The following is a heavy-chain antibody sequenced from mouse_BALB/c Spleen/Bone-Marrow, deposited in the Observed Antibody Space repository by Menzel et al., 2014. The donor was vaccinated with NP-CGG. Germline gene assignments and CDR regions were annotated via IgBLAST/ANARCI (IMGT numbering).Heavy chain of an antibody. V-gene: IGHV5-6*01. CDR3: ARQDYDWFAY. Sequence: DVHLVESGGGLVKPGGSLKLSCAASGFTFSSYAMSWVRQTPDKRLEWVATISSGGSYTYYPDSVKGRFTISRDNAKNTLYLQMSSLKSEDTAMYYCARQDYDWFAYWGQGTLVTVSA. CDR1: GFTFSSYA. D-gene: IGHD2-4*01. J-gene: IGHJ3*01. CDR2: ISSGGSYT.